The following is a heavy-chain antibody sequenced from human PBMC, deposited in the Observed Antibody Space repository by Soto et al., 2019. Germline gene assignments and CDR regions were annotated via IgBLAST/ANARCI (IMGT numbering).Heavy chain of an antibody. J-gene: IGHJ4*02. D-gene: IGHD6-25*01. CDR3: ARAKLRQSGWTLEY. CDR1: GGSISPYY. Sequence: QVQLQESGPGLVKPSETLSLTCTVSGGSISPYYWSWIRQPPGRGLEWIGYIYYSGSTNYAPSLRNRVTISVDTSKTQFSLKLTSVTAADTAVYYCARAKLRQSGWTLEYWGQGTLVTVSS. CDR2: IYYSGST. V-gene: IGHV4-59*01.